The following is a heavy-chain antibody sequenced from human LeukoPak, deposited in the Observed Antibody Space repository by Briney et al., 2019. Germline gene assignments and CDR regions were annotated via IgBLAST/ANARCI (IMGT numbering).Heavy chain of an antibody. CDR3: ATTVRSMIVVVEGPADAFDI. J-gene: IGHJ3*02. CDR1: VYCFSVPS. Sequence: ASVKVSCKASVYCFSVPSIDSGRPAPGQGLEWMGWINPNRGGTNYAQKFQGRVTMTRDTSISTAYMDLSRMRSVDKDADYWATTVRSMIVVVEGPADAFDIWGQGTMVTVSS. CDR2: INPNRGGT. D-gene: IGHD3-22*01. V-gene: IGHV1-2*02.